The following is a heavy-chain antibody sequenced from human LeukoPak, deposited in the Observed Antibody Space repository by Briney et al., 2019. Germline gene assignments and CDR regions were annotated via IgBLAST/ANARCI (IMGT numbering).Heavy chain of an antibody. CDR2: INPDGSRT. V-gene: IGHV3-74*01. Sequence: PGGSLGLSCAGSGFTFSTYWMHWVRQAPGKGLVWVSRINPDGSRTDYADSVKGRFTISRDNAKNTLYLQMNSLRVEDTAVYCCAKSMSGLNDYWGQGTLVTVSS. D-gene: IGHD3-3*01. CDR1: GFTFSTYW. CDR3: AKSMSGLNDY. J-gene: IGHJ4*02.